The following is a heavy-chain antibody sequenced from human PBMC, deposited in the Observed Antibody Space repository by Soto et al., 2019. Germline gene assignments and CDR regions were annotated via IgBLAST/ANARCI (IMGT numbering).Heavy chain of an antibody. CDR3: AFKGYFRSHY. CDR2: ISTSGERP. CDR1: GFTFSGNA. Sequence: GGSLRLSCAGSGFTFSGNAMTWVRQAQGKGLEWASVISTSGERPDNADSGKGRFTISRDNSRNMLYLQLNSLRVEDTAIYYFAFKGYFRSHYWGQGTTVTVSS. J-gene: IGHJ6*02. V-gene: IGHV3-23*01. D-gene: IGHD1-26*01.